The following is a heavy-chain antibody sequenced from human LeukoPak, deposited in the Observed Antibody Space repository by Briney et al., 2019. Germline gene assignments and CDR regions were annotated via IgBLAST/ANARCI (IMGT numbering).Heavy chain of an antibody. V-gene: IGHV3-21*01. D-gene: IGHD3-22*01. CDR3: ARGQPDSGGHYYSWYFDY. CDR2: ISSSGSVT. CDR1: GFTFSSYS. Sequence: KSGGSLRLSCAASGFTFSSYSMNWVRQAPGKGLEWVSSISSSGSVTYYADSVKGRFTVSKDNARNSLHLQMNNLAVEDTATYFCARGQPDSGGHYYSWYFDYWGQGTPVTVSS. J-gene: IGHJ4*02.